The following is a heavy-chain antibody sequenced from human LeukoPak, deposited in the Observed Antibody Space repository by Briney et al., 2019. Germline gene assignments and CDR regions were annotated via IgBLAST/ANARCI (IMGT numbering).Heavy chain of an antibody. J-gene: IGHJ4*01. CDR1: GFTLSNSW. D-gene: IGHD2-21*02. V-gene: IGHV3-74*01. Sequence: GGSLRPSCSASGFTLSNSWMHWVRQAPGKGLVWVARLHSNGAFTTYADSVKGRFTISRDTAKNTLYLQMNSLRVEDTAVYYCARFVVVTAGDYWGQGTLVTVSS. CDR2: LHSNGAFT. CDR3: ARFVVVTAGDY.